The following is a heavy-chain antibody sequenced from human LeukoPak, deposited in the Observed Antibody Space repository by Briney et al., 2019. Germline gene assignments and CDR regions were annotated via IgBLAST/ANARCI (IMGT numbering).Heavy chain of an antibody. D-gene: IGHD3-3*01. Sequence: GESLKISCKGSGYSFTSYWIGWVRQMPGKGLEWMGIIYPGDSDTRYSPSFQGQVTISADKSISTAYLQWSSLKASDTAMYYCARHFRLGVGYYYYYYMDVWGKGTTVTVSS. CDR2: IYPGDSDT. V-gene: IGHV5-51*01. J-gene: IGHJ6*03. CDR3: ARHFRLGVGYYYYYYMDV. CDR1: GYSFTSYW.